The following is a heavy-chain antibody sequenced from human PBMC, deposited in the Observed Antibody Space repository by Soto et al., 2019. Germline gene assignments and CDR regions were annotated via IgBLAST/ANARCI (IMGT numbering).Heavy chain of an antibody. J-gene: IGHJ4*02. CDR1: GGSISSSSYY. Sequence: PSETLSLTCTVSGGSISSSSYYWGWIRQPPGKGLEWIGSIYYSGSTYYNPSLKSRVTISVDTSKNQFSLKLSSVTAADTAVYYCATLTFVRTPVTTIDYFDYWGQGTLVTVSS. V-gene: IGHV4-39*01. CDR3: ATLTFVRTPVTTIDYFDY. D-gene: IGHD4-17*01. CDR2: IYYSGST.